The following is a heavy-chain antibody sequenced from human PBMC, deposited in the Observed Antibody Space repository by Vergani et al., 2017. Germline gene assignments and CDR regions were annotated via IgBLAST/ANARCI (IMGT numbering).Heavy chain of an antibody. D-gene: IGHD3-22*01. V-gene: IGHV4-4*07. CDR1: GGSISSYY. J-gene: IGHJ4*02. CDR3: ARTYYYDSSGSSGFDY. CDR2: FYTSGST. Sequence: QVQLQESGPGLVKPSETLSLTCTVSGGSISSYYWSWIRQPAGKGLEWIGRFYTSGSTNYNPSLKSRGTMSVDTSKNQFSLNLSSVTAADTAVYYCARTYYYDSSGSSGFDYWGQGTLVTVSS.